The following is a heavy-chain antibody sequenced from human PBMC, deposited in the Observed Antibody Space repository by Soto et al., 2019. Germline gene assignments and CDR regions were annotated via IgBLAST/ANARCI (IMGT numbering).Heavy chain of an antibody. D-gene: IGHD3-3*01. J-gene: IGHJ6*03. Sequence: ASVKVSCKASGYTFTSYYMHWVLQAPGQGLEWMGIINPSGGSTSYAQKFQGRVTMTRDTSTSTVYMELSSLRSEDTAVYYCARDPRKLRFLEWSPPTYYYYMDVWGKGTTVTVSS. V-gene: IGHV1-46*03. CDR3: ARDPRKLRFLEWSPPTYYYYMDV. CDR1: GYTFTSYY. CDR2: INPSGGST.